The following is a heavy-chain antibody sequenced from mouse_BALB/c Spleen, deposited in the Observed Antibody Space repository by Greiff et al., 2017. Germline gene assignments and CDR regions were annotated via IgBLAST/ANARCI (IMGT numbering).Heavy chain of an antibody. CDR1: GYSFTGYY. CDR2: INPYNGAT. V-gene: IGHV1-31*01. D-gene: IGHD2-14*01. Sequence: VQLKQSGPELVKPGASVKISCKASGYSFTGYYMHWVKQSHVKSLEWIGRINPYNGATSYNQNFKDKASLTVDKSSSTAYMELHSLTSEDSAVYYCARERNYRYDNAMDYWGQGTSVTVSS. CDR3: ARERNYRYDNAMDY. J-gene: IGHJ4*01.